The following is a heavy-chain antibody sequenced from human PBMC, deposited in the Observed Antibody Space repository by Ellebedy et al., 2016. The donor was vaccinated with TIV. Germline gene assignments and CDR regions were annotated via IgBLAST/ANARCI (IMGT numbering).Heavy chain of an antibody. CDR2: ISYDGSNK. D-gene: IGHD6-19*01. Sequence: PGGSLRLSCAASGFTFSSYAMHWVRQAPGKGLEWVAVISYDGSNKYYADSVKGRFTISRDNSKNTLYLQMNSLRAEDTAVYYCARDTYSSGWDPYYYYYYGMDVWGQGTTVTVSS. CDR1: GFTFSSYA. J-gene: IGHJ6*02. CDR3: ARDTYSSGWDPYYYYYYGMDV. V-gene: IGHV3-30*01.